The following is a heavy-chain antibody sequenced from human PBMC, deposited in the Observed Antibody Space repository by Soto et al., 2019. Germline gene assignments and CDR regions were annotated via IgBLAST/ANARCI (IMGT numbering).Heavy chain of an antibody. D-gene: IGHD1-7*01. J-gene: IGHJ5*02. V-gene: IGHV3-72*01. Sequence: EVQLVESGGDLVQPGGSLRLSCAVSGFTFSDHYMDWVRQAPGKGLEWVGRIRNIANSYTTDYAASVKGRFTISRDASNTSLYLQMNSLKPEDTAMYYCARRITGTPPADGGSWGQGTLVTVSS. CDR3: ARRITGTPPADGGS. CDR2: IRNIANSYTT. CDR1: GFTFSDHY.